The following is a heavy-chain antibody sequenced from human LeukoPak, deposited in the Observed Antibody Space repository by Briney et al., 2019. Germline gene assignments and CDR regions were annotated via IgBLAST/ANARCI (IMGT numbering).Heavy chain of an antibody. CDR3: VRAYYYGSGSPYAFDI. D-gene: IGHD3-10*01. J-gene: IGHJ3*02. CDR1: GYTFTGYY. V-gene: IGHV1-2*04. CDR2: INPNSGGT. Sequence: GASVKVSCKASGYTFTGYYMHWVRQAPGQGLEWMGWINPNSGGTNYAQKFQGWVTMTRDTSISTAYMELSRLRSDDTAVYYCVRAYYYGSGSPYAFDIWGQGTMVTVSS.